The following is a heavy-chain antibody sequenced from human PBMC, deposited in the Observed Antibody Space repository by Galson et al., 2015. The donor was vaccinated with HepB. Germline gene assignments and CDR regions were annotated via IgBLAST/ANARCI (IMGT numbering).Heavy chain of an antibody. CDR2: ISSSSSTI. J-gene: IGHJ6*03. Sequence: SLRLSCAASGFTFSTYSMNWVRQAPGKGLEWVSYISSSSSTINYADSVEGRFTISRDNAKNSLYLQMNGLRAEDTAVYYCARGNSNWYSGYHYMDVWGKGTTVTVSS. D-gene: IGHD6-13*01. V-gene: IGHV3-48*01. CDR3: ARGNSNWYSGYHYMDV. CDR1: GFTFSTYS.